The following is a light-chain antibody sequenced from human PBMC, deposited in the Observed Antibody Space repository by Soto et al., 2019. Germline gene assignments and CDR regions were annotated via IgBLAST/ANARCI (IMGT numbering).Light chain of an antibody. CDR2: KAS. V-gene: IGKV1-5*03. CDR3: QHYNSYSEA. CDR1: QSISSW. J-gene: IGKJ1*01. Sequence: DIQMTQSPSTVSASVGDRVTITCRASQSISSWLAWYQQKPGKAPKLLINKASSLKSGVPSRFSGSGSGTEFTLTISSLQPDDFATYYCQHYNSYSEAFGQGTKVAIK.